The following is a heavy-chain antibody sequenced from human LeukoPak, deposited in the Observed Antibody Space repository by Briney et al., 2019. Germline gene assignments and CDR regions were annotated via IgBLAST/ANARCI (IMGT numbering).Heavy chain of an antibody. CDR2: IQNDGTNE. Sequence: GGSLRLSCAASGFTFSSFAMHWVRQALGKGLEWVAFIQNDGTNEYYADSVKGRFTISRDNSKNTLYLQVNSLRTEDTALYYCAKDNGRDRTGTKEFWGQGTLVTVSS. V-gene: IGHV3-30*02. J-gene: IGHJ4*02. CDR3: AKDNGRDRTGTKEF. D-gene: IGHD1-7*01. CDR1: GFTFSSFA.